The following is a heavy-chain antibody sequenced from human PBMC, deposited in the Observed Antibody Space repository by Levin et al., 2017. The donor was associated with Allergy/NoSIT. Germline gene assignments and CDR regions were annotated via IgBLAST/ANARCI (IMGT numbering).Heavy chain of an antibody. Sequence: PGGSLRLSCAASGFIFSSYGMHWVRQAPGKGLEWVAVVWYDGNNTDYADSVKGRFTISRDNSKNTLYLQMNSLRAEDTAVYYCARGYSSAQRLVDYWGQGTLVTVSS. CDR3: ARGYSSAQRLVDY. D-gene: IGHD6-19*01. CDR2: VWYDGNNT. CDR1: GFIFSSYG. J-gene: IGHJ4*02. V-gene: IGHV3-33*01.